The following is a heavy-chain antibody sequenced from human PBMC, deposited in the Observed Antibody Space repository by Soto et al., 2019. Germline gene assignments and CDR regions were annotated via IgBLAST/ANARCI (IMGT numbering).Heavy chain of an antibody. D-gene: IGHD3-10*01. V-gene: IGHV4-31*03. CDR1: GGSISSGGYY. J-gene: IGHJ4*02. Sequence: SETLSLTCTVSGGSISSGGYYWSWIRQHPGKGLEWIGYIYYSGSTYYNPSLKSRVTISVDTSKNQFSLKLSSVTAADTAVYYCARYYYGSGSTMPYYFDYWGQGTLVTVSS. CDR2: IYYSGST. CDR3: ARYYYGSGSTMPYYFDY.